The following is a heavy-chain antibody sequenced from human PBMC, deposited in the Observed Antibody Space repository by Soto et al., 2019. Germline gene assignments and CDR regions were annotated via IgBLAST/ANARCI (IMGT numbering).Heavy chain of an antibody. Sequence: PSETVSHPCTVSGGSINSGDYYWTWVRHPPGKGLEWIGNIFHSGSTYYTPSLQSRVTISLDTSKNHFSLKLSSVTPADTAVYYCARDRYYGSGTYYHFFACMDVWGQGTSDTVFS. D-gene: IGHD3-10*01. CDR1: GGSINSGDYY. J-gene: IGHJ6*02. CDR3: ARDRYYGSGTYYHFFACMDV. V-gene: IGHV4-30-4*02. CDR2: IFHSGST.